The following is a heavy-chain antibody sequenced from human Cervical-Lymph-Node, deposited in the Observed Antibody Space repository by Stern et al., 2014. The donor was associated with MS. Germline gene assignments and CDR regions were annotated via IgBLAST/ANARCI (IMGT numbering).Heavy chain of an antibody. CDR2: ISYDGSSK. D-gene: IGHD1-26*01. J-gene: IGHJ4*02. V-gene: IGHV3-30-3*01. CDR3: AGGTYTTSGGSVDY. Sequence: VKLLESGGGVVQPGRSLRLSCAASGFTFSSYAMHWVRQAQRKGMAWEAVISYDGSSKDYADYVKGRLHIYREESKQKLYVQMNSLRAEDTAVYYCAGGTYTTSGGSVDYWGQGTLVTVSS. CDR1: GFTFSSYA.